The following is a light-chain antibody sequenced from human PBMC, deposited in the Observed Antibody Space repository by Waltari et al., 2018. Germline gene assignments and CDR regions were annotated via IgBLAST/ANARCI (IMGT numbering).Light chain of an antibody. CDR2: GAS. J-gene: IGKJ2*03. Sequence: EIVMTQSPATLSVSPGERATLSCRASQSVSSNLAWYQQKPGQAPRLLIDGASTRATGIPARFSGSWSGTEFTLTISSLQSEDFAVYYCQQYNNWHLYSFGQGTKLEIK. CDR3: QQYNNWHLYS. CDR1: QSVSSN. V-gene: IGKV3-15*01.